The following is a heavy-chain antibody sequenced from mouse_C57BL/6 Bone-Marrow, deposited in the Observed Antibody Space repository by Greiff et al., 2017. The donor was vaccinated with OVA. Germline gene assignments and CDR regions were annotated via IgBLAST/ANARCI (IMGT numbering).Heavy chain of an antibody. CDR2: IRLKSDNYAT. CDR1: GFTFSNYW. J-gene: IGHJ1*03. V-gene: IGHV6-3*01. CDR3: TVETVVATNWYFDV. Sequence: EVKLQESGGGLVQPGGSMKLSCVASGFTFSNYWMNWVRQSPEKGLEWVAQIRLKSDNYATHYAESVNGRFTISRDDSKSSVYLQMNNLRAEDTGIYYCTVETVVATNWYFDVWGTGTTVTVSS. D-gene: IGHD1-1*01.